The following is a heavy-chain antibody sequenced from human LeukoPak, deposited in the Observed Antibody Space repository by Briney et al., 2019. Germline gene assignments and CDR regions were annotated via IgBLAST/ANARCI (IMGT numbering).Heavy chain of an antibody. CDR3: ARDLGSRDAFDI. CDR1: GFTFSSYS. J-gene: IGHJ3*02. D-gene: IGHD7-27*01. V-gene: IGHV3-48*01. Sequence: GGSLRLSCAASGFTFSSYSMNWVRQAPGKGLEWVSYISSSSSTIYYADSVKGRFTISRDNAKNSLYRQMNSLRAEDTAVYYCARDLGSRDAFDIWGQGTMVTVSS. CDR2: ISSSSSTI.